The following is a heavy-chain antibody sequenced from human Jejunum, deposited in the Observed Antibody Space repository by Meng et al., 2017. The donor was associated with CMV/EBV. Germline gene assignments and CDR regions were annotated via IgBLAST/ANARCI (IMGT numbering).Heavy chain of an antibody. D-gene: IGHD2-2*01. J-gene: IGHJ4*02. Sequence: TFSSYEMNWVRQAPGKGLEWLSYITSSGSTKYYADSVKGRFTISRDNAKNSLHLQIDSLRAEDTAVYHCARDCSTNCPFQPRGDYWGQGTLVTVSS. V-gene: IGHV3-48*03. CDR2: ITSSGSTK. CDR3: ARDCSTNCPFQPRGDY. CDR1: TFSSYE.